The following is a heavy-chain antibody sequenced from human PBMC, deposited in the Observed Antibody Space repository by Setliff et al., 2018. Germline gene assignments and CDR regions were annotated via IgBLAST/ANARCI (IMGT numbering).Heavy chain of an antibody. Sequence: GGSLRLSCAASGFTFSSYWMSWVRQAPGKGLEWVAVIWYDGSNKYYADSVKGRFTISRDNSKNTLYLQMNSLRAEDTAVYYCARGSSGWYGLTDYWGQGTLVTVSS. CDR3: ARGSSGWYGLTDY. CDR1: GFTFSSYW. D-gene: IGHD6-19*01. V-gene: IGHV3-33*08. J-gene: IGHJ4*02. CDR2: IWYDGSNK.